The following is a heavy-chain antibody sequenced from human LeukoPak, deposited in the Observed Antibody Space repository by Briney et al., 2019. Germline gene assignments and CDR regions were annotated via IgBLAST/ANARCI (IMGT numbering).Heavy chain of an antibody. J-gene: IGHJ4*02. CDR3: AKDLRITMVRGVILTLDY. CDR2: ISSSGSTI. Sequence: GGSLRLSCAASGFTFSSYEMNWVRQAPGKGLEWVSYISSSGSTIYYADSVKGRFTISRDNSKNTLYLQMNSLRAEDTAVYYCAKDLRITMVRGVILTLDYWGQGTLVTVSS. V-gene: IGHV3-48*03. D-gene: IGHD3-10*01. CDR1: GFTFSSYE.